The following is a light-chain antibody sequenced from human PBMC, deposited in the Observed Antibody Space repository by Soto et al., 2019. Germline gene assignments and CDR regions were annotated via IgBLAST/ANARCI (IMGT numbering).Light chain of an antibody. J-gene: IGLJ2*01. CDR2: LNSDGSH. CDR1: SGHSSYA. V-gene: IGLV4-69*01. CDR3: QTWGTGILRVV. Sequence: QLVLTQSPSASASLGASVKLTCTLSSGHSSYAIAWHQQQPEKGPRYLMKLNSDGSHSKGDGIPDRFSGSSSGAERYLTISSLQSEDEADYYCQTWGTGILRVVFGGGTKLTVL.